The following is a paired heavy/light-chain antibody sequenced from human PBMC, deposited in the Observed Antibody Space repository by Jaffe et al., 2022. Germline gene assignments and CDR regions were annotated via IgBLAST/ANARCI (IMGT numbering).Heavy chain of an antibody. CDR2: INPNSGGT. D-gene: IGHD6-13*01. J-gene: IGHJ6*03. V-gene: IGHV1-2*06. CDR1: GYTFTGYY. CDR3: ARRSSSWYGGPYYYYMDV. Sequence: QVQLVQSGAEVKKPGASVKVSCKASGYTFTGYYMHWVRQAPGQGLEWMGRINPNSGGTNYAQKFQGRVTMTRDTSISTAYMELSRLRSDDTAVYYCARRSSSWYGGPYYYYMDVWGKGTTVTVSS.
Light chain of an antibody. CDR1: SSDVGGYNY. Sequence: QSALTQPRSVSGSPGQSVTISCTGTSSDVGGYNYVSWYQQHPGKAPKLMIYDVSKRPSGVPDRFSGSKSGNTASLTISGLQAEDEADYYCCSYAGSRWVFGGGTKLTVL. CDR3: CSYAGSRWV. J-gene: IGLJ3*02. CDR2: DVS. V-gene: IGLV2-11*01.